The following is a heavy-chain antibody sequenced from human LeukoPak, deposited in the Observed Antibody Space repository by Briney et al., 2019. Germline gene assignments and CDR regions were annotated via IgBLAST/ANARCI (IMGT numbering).Heavy chain of an antibody. D-gene: IGHD3-22*01. V-gene: IGHV3-15*01. J-gene: IGHJ4*02. CDR2: IKSKTDGGTA. CDR3: TTDWYYYDSSGYYPIF. CDR1: GFPFSDVW. Sequence: GGSLRLSCAASGFPFSDVWMSGVRQAPGKGLEWVGRIKSKTDGGTADYAAPVKGRFTFSRDDSKNTLYLQMNSLNTEDTAVYYCTTDWYYYDSSGYYPIFWGQGTLVTVSS.